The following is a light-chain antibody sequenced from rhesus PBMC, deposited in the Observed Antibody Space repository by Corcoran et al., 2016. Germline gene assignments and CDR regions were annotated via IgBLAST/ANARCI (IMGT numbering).Light chain of an antibody. CDR1: QGISSW. V-gene: IGKV1-22*01. Sequence: DIQMTQSPSSLSASVGDKVTITCHASQGISSWLDWYKQKQGKAPKLLIYKESSLQRGVPSRFSGSASGTDYTLTISSLQSEDFATYYCLQYSSSPFTFGPGTKLDIK. J-gene: IGKJ3*01. CDR3: LQYSSSPFT. CDR2: KES.